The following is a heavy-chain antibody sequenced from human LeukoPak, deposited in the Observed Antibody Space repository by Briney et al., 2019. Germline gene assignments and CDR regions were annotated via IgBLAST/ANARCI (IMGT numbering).Heavy chain of an antibody. CDR3: ARDRYGALDY. CDR1: GGSISSYY. V-gene: IGHV4-59*01. Sequence: SETLSLTCTVSGGSISSYYWSWIRQPPGKGLEWIGYIYYSGSTNYNPSLKSRVTISVDTSKNQFSLKLSSVTAADTAVYYCARDRYGALDYWGQGTLVTVSS. CDR2: IYYSGST. J-gene: IGHJ4*02. D-gene: IGHD1-1*01.